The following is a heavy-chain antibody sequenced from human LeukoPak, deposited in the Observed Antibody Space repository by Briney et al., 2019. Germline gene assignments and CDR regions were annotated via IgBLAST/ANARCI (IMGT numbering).Heavy chain of an antibody. J-gene: IGHJ3*02. CDR2: IKQDGSEK. V-gene: IGHV3-7*01. Sequence: PGGSLRLSCAASRFTFSSYWMSWVRQAPGKGLEWVANIKQDGSEKYYVDSVKGRFTISRDNAKNSLYLQMNSLRAEDTAVYYCAREDQLLNDAFDIWGQGTMVTVSS. CDR3: AREDQLLNDAFDI. D-gene: IGHD2-2*01. CDR1: RFTFSSYW.